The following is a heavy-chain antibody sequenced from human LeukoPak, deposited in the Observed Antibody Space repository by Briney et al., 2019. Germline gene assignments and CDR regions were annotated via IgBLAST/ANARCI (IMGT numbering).Heavy chain of an antibody. CDR1: GDSFSNYY. CDR2: ISYSGST. Sequence: PSETLSLTCTVSGDSFSNYYWSWIRQPPGKGLDWIGYISYSGSTNYSPSLKSRVTISRDTSKNQFYLTLTSVTAADTAIYYCARDSGFVDYWGQGTLVTVSS. J-gene: IGHJ4*02. CDR3: ARDSGFVDY. D-gene: IGHD1-26*01. V-gene: IGHV4-59*01.